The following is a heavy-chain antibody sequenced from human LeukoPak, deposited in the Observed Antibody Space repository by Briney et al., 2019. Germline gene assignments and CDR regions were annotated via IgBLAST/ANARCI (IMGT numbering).Heavy chain of an antibody. CDR3: ARDPGGDNWFDP. V-gene: IGHV4-59*01. D-gene: IGHD1-1*01. Sequence: WIVYIYYSGSTNYNPSLNSRVTISVDTSKNQFSLKLSSVTAADTAVYYCARDPGGDNWFDPWGQGTLVTVSS. CDR2: IYYSGST. J-gene: IGHJ5*02.